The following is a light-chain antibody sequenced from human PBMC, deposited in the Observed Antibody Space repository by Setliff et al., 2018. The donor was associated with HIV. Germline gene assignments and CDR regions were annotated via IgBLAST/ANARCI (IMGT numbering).Light chain of an antibody. CDR1: SSDVGGYNY. CDR2: DVS. J-gene: IGLJ1*01. Sequence: LTQPASVSGSPGQSITISCTGTSSDVGGYNYVSWYQQHPGKAPKLMIYDVSKWPSGVSNRFSGTKSGNTASLTISGLQTEDEADYYCSSYTSSSTYVFGTGTKVTVL. CDR3: SSYTSSSTYV. V-gene: IGLV2-14*01.